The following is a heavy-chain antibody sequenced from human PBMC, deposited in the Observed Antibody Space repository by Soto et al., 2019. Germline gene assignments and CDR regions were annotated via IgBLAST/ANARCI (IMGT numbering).Heavy chain of an antibody. CDR2: IIPIFGTA. CDR1: GGTFSSYA. J-gene: IGHJ5*02. V-gene: IGHV1-69*13. D-gene: IGHD2-21*02. CDR3: ARAGYCGGDCYRDNWFDP. Sequence: SVKVSCKASGGTFSSYAISWVRQAPGQGLEWMGGIIPIFGTANYAQKFQGRVTITADESTSTAYMELSSLRSEDTAVYYCARAGYCGGDCYRDNWFDPWGQGTLVTVSS.